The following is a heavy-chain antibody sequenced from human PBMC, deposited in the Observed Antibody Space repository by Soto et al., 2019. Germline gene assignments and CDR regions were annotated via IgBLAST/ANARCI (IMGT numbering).Heavy chain of an antibody. CDR1: GFTFSSYA. CDR3: AKLGTDYDFWSGYQPPYYFDY. Sequence: GGSLRLSCAASGFTFSSYAMSWVRQAPGKGLEWVSAISGSGGSTYYADSVKGRFTISRDNSKNTLYLQMNSLRAEDTAVYYCAKLGTDYDFWSGYQPPYYFDYWGQGTLVTVSS. CDR2: ISGSGGST. D-gene: IGHD3-3*01. J-gene: IGHJ4*02. V-gene: IGHV3-23*01.